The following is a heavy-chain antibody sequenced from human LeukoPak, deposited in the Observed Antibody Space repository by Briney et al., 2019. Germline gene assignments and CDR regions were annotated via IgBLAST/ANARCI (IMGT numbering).Heavy chain of an antibody. CDR3: AKCEVSVVVPAD. CDR2: INGSSSDT. CDR1: GFTFSDYY. V-gene: IGHV3-11*03. J-gene: IGHJ4*02. D-gene: IGHD2-2*01. Sequence: PGGSLRLSCAASGFTFSDYYMTWIRQAPGRGLEWISYINGSSSDTKYADSVKGRFTISRDNAKNSLYLLMNSLSAEDTAVYYCAKCEVSVVVPADWGQGTLVIVSS.